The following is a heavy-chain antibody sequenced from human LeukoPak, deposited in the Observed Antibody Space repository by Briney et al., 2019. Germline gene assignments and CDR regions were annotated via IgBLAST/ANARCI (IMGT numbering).Heavy chain of an antibody. CDR3: ARVDCSSTSCYEFVDYYYYGMDV. CDR1: GFTFSSYG. J-gene: IGHJ6*02. CDR2: IWYDGSNK. V-gene: IGHV3-33*01. D-gene: IGHD2-2*01. Sequence: GRSLRLSCAASGFTFSSYGMHWVRQAPGKGLEWVAVIWYDGSNKYYADSVKGRFTISRDNFKNTLYLQMNSLRAEDTAVYYCARVDCSSTSCYEFVDYYYYGMDVWGQGTTVTVSS.